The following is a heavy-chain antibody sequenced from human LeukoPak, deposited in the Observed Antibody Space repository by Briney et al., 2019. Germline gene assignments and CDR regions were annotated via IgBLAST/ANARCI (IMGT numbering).Heavy chain of an antibody. CDR2: IHNSEST. Sequence: ETLSLTCTVSGGSISTSYYYWGWIRQPPGKGLEWIGNIHNSESTYYNPSLKSRVTISVDTSKNQFSLKLSSVTAADTAVYYCARQVTFGYAYAYYFDYWGQGSLVTVSS. V-gene: IGHV4-39*01. CDR3: ARQVTFGYAYAYYFDY. CDR1: GGSISTSYYY. J-gene: IGHJ4*02. D-gene: IGHD5-18*01.